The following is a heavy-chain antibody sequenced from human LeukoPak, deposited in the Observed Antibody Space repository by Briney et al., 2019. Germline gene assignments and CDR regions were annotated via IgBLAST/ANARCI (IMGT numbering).Heavy chain of an antibody. CDR3: VRPTVTTLDRTALDI. CDR1: GGSISSRVYY. D-gene: IGHD4-17*01. V-gene: IGHV4-39*01. CDR2: IYYSGST. Sequence: SETLSLTCTVAGGSISSRVYYWGWIRQPPVKGLDWIWSIYYSGSTYYNLSLKSRVTISVDTSKSQVSLRLTTVSAADMAYYACVRPTVTTLDRTALDIWGQGTMVTVSS. J-gene: IGHJ3*02.